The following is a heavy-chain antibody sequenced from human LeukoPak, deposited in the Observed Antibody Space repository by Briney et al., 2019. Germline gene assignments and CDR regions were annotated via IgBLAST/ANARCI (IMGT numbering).Heavy chain of an antibody. J-gene: IGHJ4*02. CDR2: ISAYNGNT. Sequence: ASVKVSCKASGYTFTSYGISWVRQAPGQGLEWMGWISAYNGNTNYAQKLQGRVTMTTDTSTSTAYMELRSLRSDDTAVYYCARGVFGGIAAAGNFDYWGQGTLVTVSS. CDR3: ARGVFGGIAAAGNFDY. D-gene: IGHD6-13*01. CDR1: GYTFTSYG. V-gene: IGHV1-18*01.